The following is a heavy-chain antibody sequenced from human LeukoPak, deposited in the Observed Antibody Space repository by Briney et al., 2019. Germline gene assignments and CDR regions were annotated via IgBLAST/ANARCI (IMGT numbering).Heavy chain of an antibody. Sequence: GTLSLTCTVSGGSISSYYWSWTRQPPGKGLKWIGYMYYSGITSYNPSLKSRVTISVDTSKNQFSLQLCSVTAADTAVYYCAREGLLCGGDCYRDAFDIWGQGTMVTVSS. V-gene: IGHV4-59*01. CDR2: MYYSGIT. CDR3: AREGLLCGGDCYRDAFDI. D-gene: IGHD2-21*02. J-gene: IGHJ3*02. CDR1: GGSISSYY.